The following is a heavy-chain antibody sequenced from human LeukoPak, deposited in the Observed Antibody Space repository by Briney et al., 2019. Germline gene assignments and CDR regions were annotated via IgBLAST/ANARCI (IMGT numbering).Heavy chain of an antibody. CDR2: ISYDGSNK. CDR3: ARDGVMAGTRSGMDV. J-gene: IGHJ6*02. V-gene: IGHV3-30*03. CDR1: GFTFSSYG. D-gene: IGHD6-19*01. Sequence: GGSLRLSCAASGFTFSSYGMHWVRQAPGKGLEWVAVISYDGSNKYYADSVKGRFTISRDNSKNTLYLQMNSLRAEDTAVYYCARDGVMAGTRSGMDVWGQGTTVTVSS.